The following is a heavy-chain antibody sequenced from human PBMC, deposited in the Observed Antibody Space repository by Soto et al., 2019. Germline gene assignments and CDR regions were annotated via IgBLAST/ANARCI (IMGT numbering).Heavy chain of an antibody. CDR3: ARSPYSVSYLAYFDY. Sequence: QVQLVESGGGVVQPGRSLRLSCAASGFTFSSYGMHWVRQAPGEGLEWVAVISYDGSNKYYADSVKSRFTISRDNSKNTLYLQMNSLRAEDTAVYYCARSPYSVSYLAYFDYWGQGTLVTVSS. V-gene: IGHV3-30*03. D-gene: IGHD1-26*01. J-gene: IGHJ4*02. CDR1: GFTFSSYG. CDR2: ISYDGSNK.